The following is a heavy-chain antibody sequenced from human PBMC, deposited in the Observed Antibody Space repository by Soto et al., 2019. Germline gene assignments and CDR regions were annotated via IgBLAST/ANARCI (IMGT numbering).Heavy chain of an antibody. V-gene: IGHV1-24*01. CDR2: FDPEDGET. J-gene: IGHJ5*02. CDR3: ATESSRAYGWFDP. Sequence: ASGKVCGDVSGYTLTELSMHWVRQAPGKGLEWMGGFDPEDGETIYAQKFQGRVTMTEDTSTDTAYMELSSLRSEDTAVYYCATESSRAYGWFDPWGQGTLVTVSS. CDR1: GYTLTELS. D-gene: IGHD2-8*01.